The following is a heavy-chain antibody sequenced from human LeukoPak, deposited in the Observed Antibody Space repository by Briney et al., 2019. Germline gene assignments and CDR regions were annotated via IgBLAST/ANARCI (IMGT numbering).Heavy chain of an antibody. J-gene: IGHJ6*03. CDR3: ARGEAIPSYYYYYMDV. V-gene: IGHV4-34*01. CDR1: GGSISSYY. Sequence: IPSETLSLTCTVSGGSISSYYWSWIRQPPGKGLEWIGEINHSGSTNYNPSLKSRVTISVDTSKNQFSLKLSSVTAADTAVYYCARGEAIPSYYYYYMDVWGKGTTVTVSS. CDR2: INHSGST.